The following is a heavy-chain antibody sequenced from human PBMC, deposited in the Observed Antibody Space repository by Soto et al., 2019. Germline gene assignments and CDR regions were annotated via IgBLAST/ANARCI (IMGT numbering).Heavy chain of an antibody. Sequence: SVKVSCKASGGTFSSYAISWVRQAPGQGLEWMGGIIPIFGTANYAQKFQGRVTITADESTSTAYMELSSLRSEDTAVYYCARGYSSGWYLGYWGQGTLVTVSS. V-gene: IGHV1-69*13. D-gene: IGHD6-19*01. CDR3: ARGYSSGWYLGY. CDR1: GGTFSSYA. J-gene: IGHJ4*02. CDR2: IIPIFGTA.